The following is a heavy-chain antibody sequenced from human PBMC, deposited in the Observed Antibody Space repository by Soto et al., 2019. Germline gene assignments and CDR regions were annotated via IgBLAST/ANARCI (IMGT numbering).Heavy chain of an antibody. CDR2: MNPNSGNT. Sequence: GPAVTVSCTASGYTFTRDDINWVRPATGQGLEWMGWMNPNSGNTGYAQKFQGRVTMTRNTSISTAYMELSSLRSEDTAVYYCARGRRGEDDAFDLWGPGTMVTVSS. CDR3: ARGRRGEDDAFDL. D-gene: IGHD3-10*01. CDR1: GYTFTRDD. V-gene: IGHV1-8*01. J-gene: IGHJ3*01.